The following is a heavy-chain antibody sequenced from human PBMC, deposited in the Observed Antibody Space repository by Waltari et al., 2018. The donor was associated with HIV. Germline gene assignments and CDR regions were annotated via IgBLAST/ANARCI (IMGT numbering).Heavy chain of an antibody. J-gene: IGHJ3*02. CDR1: GFTLLFISYI. CDR2: SRRSGSVI. CDR3: AREDYSGYVGHGFDI. Sequence: QLVESGCGQVQPGGCLRLSCGAAGFTLLFISYIMNWVRQAQGKGLEWVSSSRRSGSVIYSADAVKGRCTISRDNAKNSLYLQMNSLRTEDTAVYYCAREDYSGYVGHGFDIWGQGTMVTVSS. V-gene: IGHV3-21*02. D-gene: IGHD4-4*01.